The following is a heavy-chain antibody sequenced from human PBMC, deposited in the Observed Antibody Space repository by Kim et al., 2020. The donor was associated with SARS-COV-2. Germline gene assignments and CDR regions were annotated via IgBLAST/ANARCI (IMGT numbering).Heavy chain of an antibody. D-gene: IGHD2-21*01. V-gene: IGHV1-3*01. CDR1: GYTLSNYA. CDR2: IIGGNGNT. J-gene: IGHJ4*02. CDR3: ACGGGPGLGY. Sequence: ASVKVSCKASGYTLSNYAIHWVRQAPGQRLECMGWIIGGNGNTYYSPKFQGRVTFTRDTSATTAYMELSSLRSEDTAIYYCACGGGPGLGYWGQGTLVTVSS.